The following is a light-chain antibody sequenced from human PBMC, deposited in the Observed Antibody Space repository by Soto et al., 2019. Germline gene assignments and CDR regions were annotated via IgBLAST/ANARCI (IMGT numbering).Light chain of an antibody. J-gene: IGKJ4*01. CDR3: QQFDNLPLT. CDR2: DAS. Sequence: DIEMTQSPSSLSASVGDRVTITCQASQDISNYLNWYQQQPGKAPKILIYDASVLEAGVQSRFSGGGSGAHFTLTISSLQADDVATYYWQQFDNLPLTFGGGTKVEIK. CDR1: QDISNY. V-gene: IGKV1-33*01.